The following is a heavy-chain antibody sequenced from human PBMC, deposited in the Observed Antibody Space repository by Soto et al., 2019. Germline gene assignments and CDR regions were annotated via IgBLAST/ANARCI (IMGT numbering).Heavy chain of an antibody. CDR3: TGGYCTGGTCYSGYFQH. Sequence: EVQLVQSGGGVVQPGGSLKLSCAASGFTFSGATVQWVRQASGEGLQWVGRIRSKANDYATTYIASVKGRFTISRDDSRNTAYLQMSDLKTEATAVYYCTGGYCTGGTCYSGYFQHWGQGALVTVFS. D-gene: IGHD2-15*01. J-gene: IGHJ1*01. CDR1: GFTFSGAT. CDR2: IRSKANDYAT. V-gene: IGHV3-73*02.